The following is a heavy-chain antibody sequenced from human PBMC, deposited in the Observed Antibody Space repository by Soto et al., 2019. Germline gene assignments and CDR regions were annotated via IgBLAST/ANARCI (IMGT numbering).Heavy chain of an antibody. Sequence: GGSLRLSCAASGFTFSSYAMSWVRQAPGKGLEWVSAISGSGGSTYYADSVKGRFTISRDNSKNTLYLQMNSLRAEDTAVYYCAKDSNDCGGDCSYYYYYYGMGVWGQGTTVTVSS. V-gene: IGHV3-23*01. CDR3: AKDSNDCGGDCSYYYYYYGMGV. D-gene: IGHD2-21*02. CDR1: GFTFSSYA. J-gene: IGHJ6*02. CDR2: ISGSGGST.